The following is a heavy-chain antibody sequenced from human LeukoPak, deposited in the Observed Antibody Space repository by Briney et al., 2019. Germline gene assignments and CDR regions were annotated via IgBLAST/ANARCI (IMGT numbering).Heavy chain of an antibody. CDR3: ARHRPPILWFGELMGGYFDY. Sequence: SETLSLTCAVYGGSFSGYYWSWIRQPPGKGLEWIGEINHSGSTNYNPSLKSRVTISVDTSKNQFSLKLSSVTAADTAVYYCARHRPPILWFGELMGGYFDYWGQGTLVTVSS. V-gene: IGHV4-34*01. CDR2: INHSGST. J-gene: IGHJ4*02. D-gene: IGHD3-10*01. CDR1: GGSFSGYY.